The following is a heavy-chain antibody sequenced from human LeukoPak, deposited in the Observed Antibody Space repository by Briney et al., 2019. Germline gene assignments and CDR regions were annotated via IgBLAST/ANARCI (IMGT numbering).Heavy chain of an antibody. CDR3: ARESPRGITMVRGVDY. CDR2: INPDSGGA. V-gene: IGHV1-2*06. Sequence: ASVKVSCMASGYTFTGYYMHWVRQAPGQGLEWMGRINPDSGGANYAQKFQGRVTMTRDTSISTAYMELSRLRSDDTAVYYCARESPRGITMVRGVDYWGQGTLVTVSS. CDR1: GYTFTGYY. D-gene: IGHD3-10*01. J-gene: IGHJ4*02.